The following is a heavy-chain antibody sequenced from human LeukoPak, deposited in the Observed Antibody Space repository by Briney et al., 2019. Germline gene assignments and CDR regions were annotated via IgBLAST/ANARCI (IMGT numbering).Heavy chain of an antibody. CDR2: INPNSGGT. V-gene: IGHV1-2*02. CDR3: ARESGIRFLEWLPTGTDY. J-gene: IGHJ4*02. D-gene: IGHD3-3*01. CDR1: GYTFTGYY. Sequence: ASVKVSCKASGYTFTGYYMHWVRQAPGQGLEWMGWINPNSGGTNYAQKFQGRVTMTRDTSISTAYMELSRLRSDDTAVYYCARESGIRFLEWLPTGTDYWGQGTLVTVSS.